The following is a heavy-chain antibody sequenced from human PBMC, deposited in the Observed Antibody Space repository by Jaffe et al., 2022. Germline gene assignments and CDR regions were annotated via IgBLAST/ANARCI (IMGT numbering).Heavy chain of an antibody. Sequence: EVQLVESGGGLVQPGRSLRLSCAASGFTFDDYAMHWVRQAPGKGLEWVSGISWNSGSIGYADSVKGRFTISRDNAKNSLYLQMNSLRAEDTALYYCAKVSGGGGSAWDYYYYMDVWGKGTTVTVSS. V-gene: IGHV3-9*01. CDR3: AKVSGGGGSAWDYYYYMDV. CDR1: GFTFDDYA. J-gene: IGHJ6*03. CDR2: ISWNSGSI. D-gene: IGHD2-15*01.